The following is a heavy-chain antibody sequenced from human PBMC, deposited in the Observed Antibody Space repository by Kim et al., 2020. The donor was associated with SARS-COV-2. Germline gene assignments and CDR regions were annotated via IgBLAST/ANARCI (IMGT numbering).Heavy chain of an antibody. CDR2: IDPSDSYT. CDR3: ARHLYGDRGVRSGMDV. V-gene: IGHV5-10-1*01. D-gene: IGHD4-17*01. CDR1: GYSFTSYW. Sequence: GESLKISCKGSGYSFTSYWISWVRQMPGKGLEWMGRIDPSDSYTNYSPSFQGHVTISADKSISTAYLQWSSLKASDTAMYYCARHLYGDRGVRSGMDVWGQGTTVTVSS. J-gene: IGHJ6*02.